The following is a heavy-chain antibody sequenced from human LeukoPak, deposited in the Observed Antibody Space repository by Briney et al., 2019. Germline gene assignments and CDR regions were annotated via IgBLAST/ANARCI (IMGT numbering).Heavy chain of an antibody. CDR2: IYSGGST. V-gene: IGHV3-53*01. CDR1: GFTVSSNY. CDR3: ARARKNYGDYGAYYFDY. D-gene: IGHD4-17*01. J-gene: IGHJ4*02. Sequence: GGSLRLSCAASGFTVSSNYMSWVRQAPGKGLEWVSVIYSGGSTYYADSVKGRFTISRDNSKNTLYLQMNSLRAEDTAVYYCARARKNYGDYGAYYFDYWGQGTLVTVSS.